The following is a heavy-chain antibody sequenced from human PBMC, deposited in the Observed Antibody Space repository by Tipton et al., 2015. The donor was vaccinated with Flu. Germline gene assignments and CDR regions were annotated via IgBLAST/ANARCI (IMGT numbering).Heavy chain of an antibody. Sequence: PGLVKPSETLSLTCAVSGYSISSGYYWGWIRQPPGKGLEWIGSIYHSGSTYYNPSLKSRVTISVDTSKNQFSLKLSSVTAADTAVYYCARHQGPGDYYDSSGYYGYYYYYGMDVWGQGTTVTVSS. D-gene: IGHD3-22*01. J-gene: IGHJ6*02. CDR1: GYSISSGYY. CDR2: IYHSGST. V-gene: IGHV4-38-2*01. CDR3: ARHQGPGDYYDSSGYYGYYYYYGMDV.